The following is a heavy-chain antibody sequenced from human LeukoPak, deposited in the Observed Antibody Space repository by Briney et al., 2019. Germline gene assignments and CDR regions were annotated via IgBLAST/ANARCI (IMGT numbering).Heavy chain of an antibody. D-gene: IGHD3-22*01. Sequence: PGGSLRLSCAASGFTFSSYNMNWVRQAPGKGLEWVSSSSSGGDYIYYADSVKGRFTISRDNAKNSLYLQMNSLRTEDTAVYYCSRGNGGYYPWGQGTLVTVSS. CDR1: GFTFSSYN. CDR3: SRGNGGYYP. J-gene: IGHJ5*02. V-gene: IGHV3-21*01. CDR2: SSSGGDYI.